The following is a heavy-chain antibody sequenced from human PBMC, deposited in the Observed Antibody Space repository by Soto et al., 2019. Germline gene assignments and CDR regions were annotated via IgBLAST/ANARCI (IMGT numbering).Heavy chain of an antibody. Sequence: QVQLVQSGAEVKKPGASVKVSCKASGYTFTNYDIHWVRQATGQGHEWMGWMNADSGNTGQSKKLQGRVTMTRDTSISTAYMEMSSLRSEDTAVYYCARGRFRRTWFDPWAQVTMVTVSS. V-gene: IGHV1-8*01. J-gene: IGHJ5*02. CDR1: GYTFTNYD. CDR2: MNADSGNT. D-gene: IGHD3-16*01. CDR3: ARGRFRRTWFDP.